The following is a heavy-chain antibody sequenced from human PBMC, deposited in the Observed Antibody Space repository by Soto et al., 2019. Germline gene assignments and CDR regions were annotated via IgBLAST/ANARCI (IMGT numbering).Heavy chain of an antibody. CDR3: AREPYLPKARNDF. J-gene: IGHJ4*02. V-gene: IGHV4-30-4*01. CDR2: IFHSGTT. Sequence: QVHLQESGPGLVKPSQTLSLTCSVSGGSISSADYFWTWIRQSPGKGLEWMGYIFHSGTTYYNPSLKGRLIISQKNSKTQFSLRLTSVTAADSAVYFCAREPYLPKARNDFWGQGTLVTVSS. CDR1: GGSISSADYF.